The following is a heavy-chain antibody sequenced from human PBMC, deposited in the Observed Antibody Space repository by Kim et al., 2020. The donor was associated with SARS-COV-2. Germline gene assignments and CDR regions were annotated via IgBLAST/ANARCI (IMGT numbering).Heavy chain of an antibody. CDR3: AREQS. J-gene: IGHJ4*02. V-gene: IGHV3-7*03. Sequence: IKGEGSERYYVDSVKGRFPISRDNAKSSLYLQMSSLRAEDTAVYYCAREQSWGQGTLVTVSS. CDR2: IKGEGSER.